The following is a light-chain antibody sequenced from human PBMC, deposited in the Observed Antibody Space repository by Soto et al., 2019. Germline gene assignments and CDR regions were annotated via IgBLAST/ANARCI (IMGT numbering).Light chain of an antibody. J-gene: IGKJ2*01. V-gene: IGKV3-15*01. Sequence: EIVMTQSPATLSGSPGERATLSCRASQSVGSNLAWYQHKPGQAPRLLLYSASTRAPGIPARFSGSGSGTEFTLTIGSLQSEDFAVYYCQHYNNWPPYSFGQGTKVEVK. CDR1: QSVGSN. CDR3: QHYNNWPPYS. CDR2: SAS.